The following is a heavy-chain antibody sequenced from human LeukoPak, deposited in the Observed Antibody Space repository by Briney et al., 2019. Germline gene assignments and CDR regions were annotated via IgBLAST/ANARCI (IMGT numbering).Heavy chain of an antibody. D-gene: IGHD4-17*01. J-gene: IGHJ1*01. CDR3: ARDVLTSYGDYGYFQH. CDR2: ISTSGSAI. CDR1: GFTFSRYE. V-gene: IGHV3-48*03. Sequence: QPGGSLRLSCTASGFTFSRYEMNWVRQAPGRGLAWVSYISTSGSAIYYADSVKGRFTISRDNAKNSLYLQMNSLRAEDTAVYYCARDVLTSYGDYGYFQHWGQGTLVTVSS.